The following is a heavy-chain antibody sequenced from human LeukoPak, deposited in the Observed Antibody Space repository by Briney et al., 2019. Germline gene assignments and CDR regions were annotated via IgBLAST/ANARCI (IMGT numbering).Heavy chain of an antibody. Sequence: SETLSLTCTVSDYSISSGFFWGWVRQSPGKGLEWIGNIYRTGSTNYHPSLKSRVTISVDTSKNQFSLKLSSVTAADTAVYYCASSVRGGSYSIYWGQGTLVTVSS. D-gene: IGHD1-26*01. CDR2: IYRTGST. V-gene: IGHV4-38-2*02. J-gene: IGHJ4*02. CDR1: DYSISSGFF. CDR3: ASSVRGGSYSIY.